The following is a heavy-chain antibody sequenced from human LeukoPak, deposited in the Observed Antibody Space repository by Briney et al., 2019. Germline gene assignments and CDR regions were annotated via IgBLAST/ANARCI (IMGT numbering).Heavy chain of an antibody. CDR2: INHSGST. J-gene: IGHJ4*02. CDR1: GGSFSGYY. Sequence: SETLSLTCAVYGGSFSGYYWGWIRQPPGKGLEWIGEINHSGSTNYNPSLKSRVTISVDTSKNQFSLKLSSVTAADTAVYYCARGSLLSGSFDYWGQGTLVTVSS. V-gene: IGHV4-34*01. D-gene: IGHD3-3*01. CDR3: ARGSLLSGSFDY.